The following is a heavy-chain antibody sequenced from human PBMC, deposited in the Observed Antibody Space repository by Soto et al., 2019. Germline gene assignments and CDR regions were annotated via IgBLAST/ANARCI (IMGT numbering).Heavy chain of an antibody. D-gene: IGHD3-10*01. CDR2: IYYTGSS. CDR3: ARVRVVVLPVASRFLYIMAV. J-gene: IGHJ6*01. V-gene: IGHV4-31*03. CDR1: GGSIITGGHY. Sequence: QVQLQESGPGLVRPSQTLSLTCSVSGGSIITGGHYWTWVRQHPGKGLEWLGSIYYTGSSSYNPSLERRLTMSVDTTRTQFSLRRFSVAAADTAVYSCARVRVVVLPVASRFLYIMAVLGQGTTVTVSS.